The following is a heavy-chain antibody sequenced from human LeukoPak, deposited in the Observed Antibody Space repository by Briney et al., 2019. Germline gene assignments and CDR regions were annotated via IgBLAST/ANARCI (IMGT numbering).Heavy chain of an antibody. J-gene: IGHJ3*02. V-gene: IGHV3-30-3*01. Sequence: GGSLRLSCAASGFTFSNYALHWVRQAPGKGLEWVAVISYDGSNKYYADSVKGRFTISRDNSENTLYLQTNSLRAEVTAVYYCVLTVVNAFDIWGQGTLVTVSS. CDR1: GFTFSNYA. D-gene: IGHD2-21*02. CDR2: ISYDGSNK. CDR3: VLTVVNAFDI.